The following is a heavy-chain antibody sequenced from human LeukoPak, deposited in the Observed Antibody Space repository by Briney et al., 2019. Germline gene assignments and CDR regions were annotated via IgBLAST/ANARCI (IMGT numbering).Heavy chain of an antibody. D-gene: IGHD3-3*01. CDR2: INHSGSP. J-gene: IGHJ4*02. CDR3: GSRRTAMFGVIKGPIDY. Sequence: SETLSLTCAVYGGSFSDYYWTWIRQPPGKGLEWIGEINHSGSPNNNPSLKSQVSISFDTSKNQFSLKLTSVTAADTAVYYCGSRRTAMFGVIKGPIDYWGQGTLVTVSS. V-gene: IGHV4-34*01. CDR1: GGSFSDYY.